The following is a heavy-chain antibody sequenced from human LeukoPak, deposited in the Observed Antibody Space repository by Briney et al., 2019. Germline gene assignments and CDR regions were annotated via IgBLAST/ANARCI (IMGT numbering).Heavy chain of an antibody. CDR2: ISYSGIT. J-gene: IGHJ4*02. D-gene: IGHD5-18*01. V-gene: IGHV4-39*07. Sequence: SETLSLTCTVFGVSVTTSGYYGAWIRQPPGRGLEWIGSISYSGITYYKPSLRGRVTISGDTSKNQFSLKLSSVTAADTAVYYCARGRRGYSYGLHFDYWGQGTLVTVSS. CDR1: GVSVTTSGYY. CDR3: ARGRRGYSYGLHFDY.